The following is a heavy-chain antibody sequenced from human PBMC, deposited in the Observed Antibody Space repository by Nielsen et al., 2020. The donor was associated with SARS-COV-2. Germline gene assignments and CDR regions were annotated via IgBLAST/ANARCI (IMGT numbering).Heavy chain of an antibody. J-gene: IGHJ4*02. V-gene: IGHV4-38-2*02. CDR3: VHLWLPGF. CDR1: GYSISSGYY. CDR2: IYHSGNT. Sequence: SETLSLTCTVSGYSISSGYYWGWIWQPPGKGLEWIASIYHSGNTYYNPSLKSRVTISVDTPKNQFSLKLNSVTAADTALYFCVHLWLPGFWGQGTLVTVSS. D-gene: IGHD2-21*01.